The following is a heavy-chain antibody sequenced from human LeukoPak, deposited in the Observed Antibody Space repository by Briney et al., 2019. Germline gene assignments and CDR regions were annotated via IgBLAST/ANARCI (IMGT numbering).Heavy chain of an antibody. D-gene: IGHD5-12*01. CDR2: ISYDGSNK. J-gene: IGHJ4*02. CDR1: GFTFSSYA. Sequence: GGSLRLSCAASGFTFSSYAMHWVRQAPGKGLEWVAVISYDGSNKYYADSVKGRFTISRDNSKNTLYLQMNSLRAEDTAVYYCARDKDSGYDLQGNFDHWGQGTLVTVSS. V-gene: IGHV3-30*04. CDR3: ARDKDSGYDLQGNFDH.